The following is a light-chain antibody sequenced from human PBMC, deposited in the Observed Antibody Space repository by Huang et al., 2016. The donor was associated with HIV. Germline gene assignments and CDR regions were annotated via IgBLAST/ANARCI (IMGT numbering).Light chain of an antibody. CDR2: DSF. Sequence: DIVLTQSPATLSLSPGQRATLSCRASQNINNYLVWYQQKPGQAPRLLTLDSFNRATGIPARFSGSGSGTDFTLTINTLEPEDFAVYYCQQRGAWPLTFGGGTKVEIK. V-gene: IGKV3-11*01. J-gene: IGKJ4*01. CDR1: QNINNY. CDR3: QQRGAWPLT.